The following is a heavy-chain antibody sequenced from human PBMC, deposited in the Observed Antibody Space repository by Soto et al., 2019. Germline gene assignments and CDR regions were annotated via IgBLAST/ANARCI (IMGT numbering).Heavy chain of an antibody. D-gene: IGHD2-8*01. V-gene: IGHV3-23*01. CDR3: ATDNGIPEAGQPFVY. CDR2: IRSGGDYT. CDR1: GLTFSNYG. Sequence: AGSLRLSCAGSGLTFSNYGMAWVRQAPGKGLEWVSTIRSGGDYTHYADSVKGRFTISRDNSKNTLYLQVNSLRAEDTALYYCATDNGIPEAGQPFVYWAQGTLVTVSS. J-gene: IGHJ4*02.